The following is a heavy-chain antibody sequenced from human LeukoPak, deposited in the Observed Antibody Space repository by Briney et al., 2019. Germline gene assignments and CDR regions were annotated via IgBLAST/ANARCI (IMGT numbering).Heavy chain of an antibody. CDR1: GGTFSSYT. D-gene: IGHD6-13*01. CDR3: ARAPIAAAYNWFDH. J-gene: IGHJ5*02. CDR2: IIPILGIA. Sequence: SVKVSCKASGGTFSSYTISWVRQAPGQGLEWMGRIIPILGIANYAQKFQGRVTITADKSTSTAYMELSSLRSEDTAVYYCARAPIAAAYNWFDHWGQGTLVTVSS. V-gene: IGHV1-69*02.